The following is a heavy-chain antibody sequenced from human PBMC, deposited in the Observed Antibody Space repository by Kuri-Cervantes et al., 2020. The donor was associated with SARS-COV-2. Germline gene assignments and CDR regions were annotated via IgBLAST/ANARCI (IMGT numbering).Heavy chain of an antibody. CDR2: IYPRGSDT. D-gene: IGHD2-2*01. CDR1: GYSFMTYW. V-gene: IGHV5-51*01. Sequence: KVSCKGSGYSFMTYWIGWVRQMPGKGLEWMGVIYPRGSDTRYSPSFQGQVTIPADKSISTAYLQWSSLKASDTAMYYCARHRDCSSTSCLLNYWGQGTLVTVSS. CDR3: ARHRDCSSTSCLLNY. J-gene: IGHJ4*02.